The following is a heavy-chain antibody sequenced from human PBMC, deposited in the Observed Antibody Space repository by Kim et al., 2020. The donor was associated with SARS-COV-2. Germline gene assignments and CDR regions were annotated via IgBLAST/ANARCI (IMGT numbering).Heavy chain of an antibody. CDR1: GYTFTSYG. D-gene: IGHD3-22*01. Sequence: ASVKVSCKASGYTFTSYGISWVRQAPGQGLEWMGWISAYNGNTNYAQKLQGRVTMTTDTSTSTAYMELRSLRSDDTAVYYCARDIPMIVVVNLWAYFDYWGQGTLVTVSS. CDR2: ISAYNGNT. V-gene: IGHV1-18*04. J-gene: IGHJ4*02. CDR3: ARDIPMIVVVNLWAYFDY.